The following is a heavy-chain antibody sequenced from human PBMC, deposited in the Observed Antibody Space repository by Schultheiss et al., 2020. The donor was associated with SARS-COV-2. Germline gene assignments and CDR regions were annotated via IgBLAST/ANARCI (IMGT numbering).Heavy chain of an antibody. V-gene: IGHV3-9*01. CDR1: GFTFDDYA. J-gene: IGHJ6*02. CDR2: ISWNSGSI. CDR3: ARAQPPIMVQGVITHYYYYGMDV. Sequence: GGSLRLSCAASGFTFDDYAMHWVRQAPGKGLEWVSGISWNSGSIGYADSVKGRFTISRDNAKNSLYLQMNSLRAEDTAVYYCARAQPPIMVQGVITHYYYYGMDVWGQGTTVTVSS. D-gene: IGHD3-10*01.